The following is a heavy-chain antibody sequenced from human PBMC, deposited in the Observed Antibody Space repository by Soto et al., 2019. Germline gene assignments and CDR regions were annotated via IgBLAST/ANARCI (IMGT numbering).Heavy chain of an antibody. CDR1: GTSISSSYW. J-gene: IGHJ4*02. CDR2: IYHNGIT. V-gene: IGHV4-4*02. CDR3: ATVPPRIVVVLAEFPT. Sequence: QVQLKQSGPGLVRPSGTLSLTCRVSGTSISSSYWWAWVRQSPGKGLEWIGEIYHNGITKYNPSLKSRVSISIDKSNNQFSLKLTSVTAADTAVYYCATVPPRIVVVLAEFPTWGQGTLVTVSS. D-gene: IGHD2-21*01.